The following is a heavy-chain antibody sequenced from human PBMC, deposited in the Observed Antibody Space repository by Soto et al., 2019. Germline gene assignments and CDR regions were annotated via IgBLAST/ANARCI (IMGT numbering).Heavy chain of an antibody. CDR1: GGSISSGGYY. V-gene: IGHV4-31*03. Sequence: PSETLSLTCTVSGGSISSGGYYWSWIRQHPGKGLEWIGYIYYSGSTYYNPSLKSRVTISVDTSKNQFSLKLSSVTAADTAVYYCARDIAGGFGESHFDYWGQGTLVTVSS. D-gene: IGHD3-10*01. J-gene: IGHJ4*02. CDR2: IYYSGST. CDR3: ARDIAGGFGESHFDY.